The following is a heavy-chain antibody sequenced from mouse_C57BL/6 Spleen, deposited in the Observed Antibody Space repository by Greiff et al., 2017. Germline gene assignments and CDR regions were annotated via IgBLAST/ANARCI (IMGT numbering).Heavy chain of an antibody. D-gene: IGHD2-5*01. CDR3: ARSDDSNVYLYFDV. CDR1: GYAFSSSW. V-gene: IGHV1-82*01. CDR2: IYPGDGDT. J-gene: IGHJ1*03. Sequence: QVQLKQSGPELVKPGASVKISCKASGYAFSSSWMNWVKQRPGKGLAWIGRIYPGDGDTNYNGKFKGKVTLTADKSSSTAYMQLSSLTCEDSAVYFGARSDDSNVYLYFDVWGTGTTVTVSS.